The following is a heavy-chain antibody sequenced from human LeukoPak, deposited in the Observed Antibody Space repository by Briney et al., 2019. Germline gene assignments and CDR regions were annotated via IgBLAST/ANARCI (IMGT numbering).Heavy chain of an antibody. CDR1: GGSIGSHY. Sequence: PSETLSLTCTVSGGSIGSHYWTWIRQTPGKGLEWIGYVYDIGSTKYSPSLKSRVTISVDTSKNQFSLRLSSVTAADTAVYYCARGGVLKSVDYWGQGTLVAVSS. V-gene: IGHV4-59*11. J-gene: IGHJ4*02. CDR3: ARGGVLKSVDY. D-gene: IGHD3-16*01. CDR2: VYDIGST.